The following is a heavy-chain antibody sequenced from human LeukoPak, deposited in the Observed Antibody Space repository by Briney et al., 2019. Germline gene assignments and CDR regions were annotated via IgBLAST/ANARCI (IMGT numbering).Heavy chain of an antibody. CDR3: TRGPTQQWLYYGMDV. CDR2: IRSKTYGGTT. D-gene: IGHD5-18*01. Sequence: PGRSLRLSCTASGFTFGDHAMSWVRQAPGKGLEWVGFIRSKTYGGTTEYAASVKGRFTISRDVSKSIAYLQMNSLKTEDTAVYYCTRGPTQQWLYYGMDVWGQGTTVTVSS. V-gene: IGHV3-49*04. CDR1: GFTFGDHA. J-gene: IGHJ6*02.